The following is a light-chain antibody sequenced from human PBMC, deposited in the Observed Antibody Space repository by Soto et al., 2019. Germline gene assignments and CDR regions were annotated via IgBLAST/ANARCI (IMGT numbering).Light chain of an antibody. Sequence: QSVLTQPASVSGSPGQSITISCTGTSSDVGSYNYVSWYQQHPGKAPKLMIYEVSKRPSGVPDRFSGSKSGNTASLTVSGLQAEDEADYYCSSYAGSNIPYVFGTGTKVTVL. CDR2: EVS. V-gene: IGLV2-8*01. CDR3: SSYAGSNIPYV. CDR1: SSDVGSYNY. J-gene: IGLJ1*01.